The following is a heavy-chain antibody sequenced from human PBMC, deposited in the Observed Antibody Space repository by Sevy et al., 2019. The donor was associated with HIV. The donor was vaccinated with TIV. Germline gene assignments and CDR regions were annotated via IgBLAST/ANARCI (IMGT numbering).Heavy chain of an antibody. CDR3: ASMGIAVAGHDAFDI. D-gene: IGHD6-19*01. CDR1: GYSISSGYY. V-gene: IGHV4-38-2*01. CDR2: IYHSGST. Sequence: SETLSLTCAVSGYSISSGYYWSWIRQPPGKGLEWIGSIYHSGSTYYNPSLKSRVTISVDTSKNQFSLKLSSVTAADTAVYYCASMGIAVAGHDAFDIWGQGTMVTVSS. J-gene: IGHJ3*02.